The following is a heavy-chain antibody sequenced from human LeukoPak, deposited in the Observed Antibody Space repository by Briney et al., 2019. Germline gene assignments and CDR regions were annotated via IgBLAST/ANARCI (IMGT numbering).Heavy chain of an antibody. D-gene: IGHD2-21*02. Sequence: SETLSLTCTVSGGSISSSSYYWGWIRQPPGKGLEWIGNIYYSGSTYYNPSLKSRLTISVDTSKNQFSLKLSSVTAADTAVYYCARAGEGVTPGAFDIWGQGTMVTVSS. J-gene: IGHJ3*02. CDR1: GGSISSSSYY. CDR3: ARAGEGVTPGAFDI. CDR2: IYYSGST. V-gene: IGHV4-39*01.